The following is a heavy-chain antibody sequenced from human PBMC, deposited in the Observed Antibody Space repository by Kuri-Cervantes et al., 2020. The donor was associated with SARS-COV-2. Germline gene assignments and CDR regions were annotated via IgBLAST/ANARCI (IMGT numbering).Heavy chain of an antibody. Sequence: GGSLRLSCKGSGYSFTSYWIGWVRQMPGKGLESMGIIYPGDSDTRYSPSFQGQVTISADKSISTAYLQWSSLKASDTAMYYCARRVVVVPAAIAGWFDPWGQGTLVTVSS. V-gene: IGHV5-51*01. D-gene: IGHD2-2*01. CDR1: GYSFTSYW. J-gene: IGHJ5*02. CDR2: IYPGDSDT. CDR3: ARRVVVVPAAIAGWFDP.